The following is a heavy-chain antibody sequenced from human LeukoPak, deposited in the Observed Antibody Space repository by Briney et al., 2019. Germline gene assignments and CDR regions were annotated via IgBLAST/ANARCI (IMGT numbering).Heavy chain of an antibody. J-gene: IGHJ4*02. CDR2: IYHSGTT. CDR1: GDSINSGENY. V-gene: IGHV4-30-4*08. Sequence: SQTLSLTCTVSGDSINSGENYWSWIRQPPGKGLEWIGHIYHSGTTYYNPSVKSRMTTSVDTSKNQFSLNLRSVTAVDTAVYYCARVQYCSGGSCHNLRLFDQWGQGTLVTVSS. CDR3: ARVQYCSGGSCHNLRLFDQ. D-gene: IGHD2-15*01.